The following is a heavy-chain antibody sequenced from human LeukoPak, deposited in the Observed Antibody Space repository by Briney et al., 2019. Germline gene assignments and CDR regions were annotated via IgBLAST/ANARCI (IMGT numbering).Heavy chain of an antibody. V-gene: IGHV3-30*02. J-gene: IGHJ3*02. D-gene: IGHD2-2*01. Sequence: GGSLRLSCAASGFTFSSYGMHWVRQAPGKGLEWVAFIRYDGSNKYYADSVKGRFTISRDNSKNTLYLQMNSLRAEDTAVYYCAKTLGEYQPLSGAMPNAFDIWGQGTMVTVSS. CDR3: AKTLGEYQPLSGAMPNAFDI. CDR1: GFTFSSYG. CDR2: IRYDGSNK.